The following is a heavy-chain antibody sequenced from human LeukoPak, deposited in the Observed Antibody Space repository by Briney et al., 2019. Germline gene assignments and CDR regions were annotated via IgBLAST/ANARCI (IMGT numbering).Heavy chain of an antibody. Sequence: KTSETLSLTCTVSGGSISGYYWSWIRQPPGKGLEWIGYIYYSGSTNYNPSLKSRVTILVDTSKNQFSLKLSSVTAADTAVYYCARILGYYDSSGYRGLFDYWGQGTLVTVSS. V-gene: IGHV4-59*01. D-gene: IGHD3-22*01. J-gene: IGHJ4*02. CDR1: GGSISGYY. CDR2: IYYSGST. CDR3: ARILGYYDSSGYRGLFDY.